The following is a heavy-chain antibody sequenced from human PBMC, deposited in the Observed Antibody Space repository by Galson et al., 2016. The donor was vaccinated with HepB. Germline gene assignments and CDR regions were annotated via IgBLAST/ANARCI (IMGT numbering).Heavy chain of an antibody. D-gene: IGHD1-26*01. CDR2: IIPVLNTV. J-gene: IGHJ2*01. V-gene: IGHV1-69*08. CDR3: ARSKLGPSTRFFDL. Sequence: SVKVSCKASGDNFNTHTFAWVRQAPGQGLEWMGRIIPVLNTVNDAGEFQGRVTITADKSTSTVFMELRGLKSDDTAVYYCARSKLGPSTRFFDLWCRGTLVTVSS. CDR1: GDNFNTHT.